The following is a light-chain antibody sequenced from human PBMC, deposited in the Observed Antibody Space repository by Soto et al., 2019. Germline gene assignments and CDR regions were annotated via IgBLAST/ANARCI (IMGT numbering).Light chain of an antibody. J-gene: IGLJ2*01. Sequence: QSVLTQPASVSGSPGQSITISCTGTDSDIGGYNFVSWYQQHPGKAPKLMIYEVINRPSGVSNRFSGSKSGKTASLTISGLQADDEADYYCSSYTSSTRVVFGGGTKLTVL. CDR3: SSYTSSTRVV. CDR1: DSDIGGYNF. V-gene: IGLV2-14*01. CDR2: EVI.